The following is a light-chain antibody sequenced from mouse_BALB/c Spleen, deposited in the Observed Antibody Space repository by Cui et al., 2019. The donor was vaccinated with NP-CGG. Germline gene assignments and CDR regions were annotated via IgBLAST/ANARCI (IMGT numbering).Light chain of an antibody. CDR3: ALWYSNHWV. CDR2: GTN. Sequence: QAVVTQESALTTSPGETVTLTCRLSTGAVTTSNYANWVQEKPDHLFTGLIGGTNNRAPGVPARFSGSLIGDKAALTITRAQTDDEAIYFCALWYSNHWVFGGGTKLTVL. V-gene: IGLV1*01. CDR1: TGAVTTSNY. J-gene: IGLJ1*01.